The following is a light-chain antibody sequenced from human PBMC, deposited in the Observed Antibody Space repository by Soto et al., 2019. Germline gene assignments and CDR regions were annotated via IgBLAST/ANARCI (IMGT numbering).Light chain of an antibody. V-gene: IGKV3-11*01. J-gene: IGKJ3*01. Sequence: EIVLTQSPATLSLSPEEGATLSCRASQSVSSYLAWYQQKPGQAPRLLIYDASNRATGIPARFSGSGSGTDFTLTISSLEPEDFAAYYCQQRCNRPPFTFGPGTKVDIK. CDR1: QSVSSY. CDR2: DAS. CDR3: QQRCNRPPFT.